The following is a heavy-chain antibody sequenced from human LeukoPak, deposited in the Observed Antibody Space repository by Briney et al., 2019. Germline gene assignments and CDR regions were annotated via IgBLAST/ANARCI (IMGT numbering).Heavy chain of an antibody. J-gene: IGHJ3*02. CDR2: INSDGSST. V-gene: IGHV3-74*01. Sequence: SGGSLRLSCPASGFTFSSYWMHWVRQAPGKGLVWVSRINSDGSSTSYADSVKGRFTISRDNAKNTLYLQMNSLRAEDTAVYYCARGLKVVVITADAFDIWGQGTMVTVSS. CDR1: GFTFSSYW. D-gene: IGHD3-22*01. CDR3: ARGLKVVVITADAFDI.